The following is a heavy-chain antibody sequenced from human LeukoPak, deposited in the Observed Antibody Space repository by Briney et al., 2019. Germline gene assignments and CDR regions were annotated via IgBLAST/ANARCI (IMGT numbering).Heavy chain of an antibody. CDR2: ISSSSSYI. D-gene: IGHD1-7*01. V-gene: IGHV3-21*01. CDR3: ARDGPLYNWNYPMHDAFDI. CDR1: GFTSSSYS. Sequence: PGGSLRLSCAASGFTSSSYSMNWVRQAPGKGLEWVSSISSSSSYIYYADSVKGRFTISRDNAKNSLYLQMNSLRAEDTAVYYCARDGPLYNWNYPMHDAFDIWGQGTMVTVSS. J-gene: IGHJ3*02.